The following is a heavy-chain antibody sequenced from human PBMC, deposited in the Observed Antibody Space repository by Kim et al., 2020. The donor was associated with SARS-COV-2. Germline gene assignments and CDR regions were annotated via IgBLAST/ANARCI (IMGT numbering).Heavy chain of an antibody. CDR2: ISSSSSYI. CDR1: GFTFSSYS. D-gene: IGHD2-2*02. V-gene: IGHV3-21*01. CDR3: ARDGQHRYCSSTSCYSEYYYYGMDV. Sequence: GGSLRLSCAASGFTFSSYSMNWVRQAPGKGLEWVSSISSSSSYIYYADSVKGRFTISRDNAKNSLYLQMNSLRAEDTAVYYCARDGQHRYCSSTSCYSEYYYYGMDVWGQGTTVTVSS. J-gene: IGHJ6*02.